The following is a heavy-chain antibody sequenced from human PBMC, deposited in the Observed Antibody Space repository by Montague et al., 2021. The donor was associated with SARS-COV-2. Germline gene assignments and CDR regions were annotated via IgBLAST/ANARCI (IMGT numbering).Heavy chain of an antibody. V-gene: IGHV4-59*11. CDR2: IYYTGST. CDR3: ARLPPNGRWYLDL. D-gene: IGHD2-8*01. CDR1: GGSISSHY. Sequence: SETLSLTCTVSGGSISSHYWTWIRQPPGKGLEWIGYIYYTGSTNYNTSLKSRVAISVDTSRNQFSLSLRSVTAADTALYYCARLPPNGRWYLDLWGRGTLSLSP. J-gene: IGHJ2*01.